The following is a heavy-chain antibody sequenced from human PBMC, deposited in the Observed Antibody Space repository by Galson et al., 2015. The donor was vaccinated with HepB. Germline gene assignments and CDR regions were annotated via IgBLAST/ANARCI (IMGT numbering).Heavy chain of an antibody. CDR1: GGTFSSYA. D-gene: IGHD3-22*01. Sequence: SVNVSCKASGGTFSSYAISWVRQAPGQGLEWMGGIIPIFGTANCAQKFQGRVTITADESTSTAYMELSSLRSEDTAVYYCARDRKNYDSSGYWDDAFDIWGQGTMVTVSS. J-gene: IGHJ3*02. CDR2: IIPIFGTA. V-gene: IGHV1-69*13. CDR3: ARDRKNYDSSGYWDDAFDI.